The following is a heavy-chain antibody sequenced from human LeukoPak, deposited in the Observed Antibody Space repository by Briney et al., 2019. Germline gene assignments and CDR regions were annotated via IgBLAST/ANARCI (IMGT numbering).Heavy chain of an antibody. CDR3: AKDRASGWYQEYFQY. Sequence: GGSLRLSCAASGFTFSSYAMSWVRQAPGKGLEWVSAISGSGGSTYYADSVKGRFTISRDNSKNTLYLQMNSLRAEDTAVYYCAKDRASGWYQEYFQYWGQGTLVTVSS. V-gene: IGHV3-23*01. CDR1: GFTFSSYA. J-gene: IGHJ1*01. CDR2: ISGSGGST. D-gene: IGHD6-19*01.